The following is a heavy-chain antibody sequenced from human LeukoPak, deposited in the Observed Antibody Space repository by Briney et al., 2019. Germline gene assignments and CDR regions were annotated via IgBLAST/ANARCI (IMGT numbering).Heavy chain of an antibody. CDR3: ARDQPWGNYFDY. J-gene: IGHJ4*02. D-gene: IGHD3-16*01. V-gene: IGHV4-31*03. CDR2: IYYSGST. Sequence: TLSLTCTVSGGSISSGGYYWSWIRQHPGTGLEWTGYIYYSGSTYYNPSLKSRVTISVDTSKNQFSLKLSSVTAADTAVYYCARDQPWGNYFDYWGQGTLVTVSS. CDR1: GGSISSGGYY.